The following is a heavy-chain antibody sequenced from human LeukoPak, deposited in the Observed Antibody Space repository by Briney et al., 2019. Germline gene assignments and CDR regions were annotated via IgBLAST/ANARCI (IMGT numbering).Heavy chain of an antibody. CDR1: GFIFSNAW. J-gene: IGHJ4*02. Sequence: PGGSLRLSCAASGFIFSNAWMSWVRQAPGKGLEWVGRIKSKGDGGTTDYAAPVKGRFTISRDDSKNTLSLQMNSLKTEDTAVYYCTTGGVYYDTSGLRGLFDYWGQGTLVTVSS. CDR2: IKSKGDGGTT. D-gene: IGHD3-22*01. CDR3: TTGGVYYDTSGLRGLFDY. V-gene: IGHV3-15*01.